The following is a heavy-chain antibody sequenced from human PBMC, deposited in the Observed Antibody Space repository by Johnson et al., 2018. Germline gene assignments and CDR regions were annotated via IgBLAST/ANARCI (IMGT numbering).Heavy chain of an antibody. J-gene: IGHJ3*02. CDR3: ARGGSVGATTGGAFDI. V-gene: IGHV3-33*01. D-gene: IGHD1-26*01. Sequence: VQLVETGGGAVQPGRSXRVSCAASGFTFSRYGLHWVRQAPGKGLEWVAVMWYDGSNKFYADYVKGRFNISRDNSKNTLYLQMNSLRAEDMAGYYCARGGSVGATTGGAFDIWGQGTMVTVSS. CDR2: MWYDGSNK. CDR1: GFTFSRYG.